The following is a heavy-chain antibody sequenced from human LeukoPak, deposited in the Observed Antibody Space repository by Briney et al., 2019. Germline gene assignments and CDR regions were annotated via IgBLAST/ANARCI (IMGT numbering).Heavy chain of an antibody. CDR3: AKVGHYNDSSGYYLHYFDY. V-gene: IGHV3-9*01. CDR2: ISWNSGSI. J-gene: IGHJ4*02. Sequence: GGSLRLSCAASGFTFDDYVMHWVRQAPGKGLEWVSGISWNSGSIGYADSVKGRFTISRDNAKNSLYLQMNSLRAEDTALYYCAKVGHYNDSSGYYLHYFDYWGQGTLVTVSS. D-gene: IGHD3-22*01. CDR1: GFTFDDYV.